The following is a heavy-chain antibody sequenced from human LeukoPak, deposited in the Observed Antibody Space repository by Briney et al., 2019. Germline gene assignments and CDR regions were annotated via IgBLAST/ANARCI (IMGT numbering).Heavy chain of an antibody. CDR1: GFTFSSYS. J-gene: IGHJ6*03. D-gene: IGHD3-22*01. CDR3: ARDGTFDYYDSSGYYYYYYMDV. V-gene: IGHV3-21*01. Sequence: GGSLRLSCAASGFTFSSYSMNWVRQAPGKGLEWVSSISSSSSYIYYADSVKGRFTISRDNAKNSLYLQMNSLRAEDTAVYYCARDGTFDYYDSSGYYYYYYMDVWGKGTTVTVSS. CDR2: ISSSSSYI.